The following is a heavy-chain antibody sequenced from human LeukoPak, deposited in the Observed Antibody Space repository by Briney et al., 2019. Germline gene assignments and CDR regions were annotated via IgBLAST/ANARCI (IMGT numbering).Heavy chain of an antibody. V-gene: IGHV3-74*01. CDR2: INSDGSST. CDR3: ARVHVEYGGSADV. Sequence: PGGSLRLSCAASGSTFSSYWMHWVRQAPGKGLVWVSRINSDGSSTSYADSVKGRFTISRDNAKNTPYLQMNSLRAEDTAVYYCARVHVEYGGSADVWGQGTTVTVSS. J-gene: IGHJ6*02. CDR1: GSTFSSYW. D-gene: IGHD4-23*01.